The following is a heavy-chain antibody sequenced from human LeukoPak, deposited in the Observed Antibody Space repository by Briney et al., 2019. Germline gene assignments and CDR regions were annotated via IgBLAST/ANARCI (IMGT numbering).Heavy chain of an antibody. CDR3: ARVGNRAVGSDY. J-gene: IGHJ4*02. V-gene: IGHV1-3*01. CDR1: GYTFTSYA. CDR2: INAGNGNT. Sequence: ASVKVSCKASGYTFTSYAMHWVRQAPGQRLEWMGWINAGNGNTKYSQKFQGRVTITRDTSASTAYMELSSLRSEDTAVYYCARVGNRAVGSDYWGQGTLVTVSS. D-gene: IGHD6-19*01.